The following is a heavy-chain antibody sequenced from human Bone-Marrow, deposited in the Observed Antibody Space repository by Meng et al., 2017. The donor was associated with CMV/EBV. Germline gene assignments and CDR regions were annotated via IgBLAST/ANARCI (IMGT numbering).Heavy chain of an antibody. J-gene: IGHJ4*02. V-gene: IGHV1-2*02. D-gene: IGHD3-22*01. CDR2: INPNSGGT. Sequence: QGQLVESGARVKKPGASVKVSCKASGYTFTGYYMHWVRQAPGQGLEWMGWINPNSGGTNYAQKFQGRVTMTRDTSISTAYMELSRLRSDDTAVYYCARGAWYYDSSGYSAFWGQGTLVTVSS. CDR1: GYTFTGYY. CDR3: ARGAWYYDSSGYSAF.